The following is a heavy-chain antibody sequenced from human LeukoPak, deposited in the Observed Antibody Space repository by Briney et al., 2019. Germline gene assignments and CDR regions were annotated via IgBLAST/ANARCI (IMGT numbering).Heavy chain of an antibody. CDR3: ARGPRVGAAGFVYYHYIDV. Sequence: GGTLRLSCAASGFTFSSYGMNWVRQAPGKGLEWVSIISGSGRSTYYADSVKGRFTISRDNSKNTLYLQMNSLRAEDTAVYYCARGPRVGAAGFVYYHYIDVWGKGTTVTVSS. CDR2: ISGSGRST. V-gene: IGHV3-23*01. D-gene: IGHD1-26*01. CDR1: GFTFSSYG. J-gene: IGHJ6*03.